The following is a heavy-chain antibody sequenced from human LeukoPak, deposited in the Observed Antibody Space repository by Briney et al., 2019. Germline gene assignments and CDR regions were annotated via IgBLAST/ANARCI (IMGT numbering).Heavy chain of an antibody. D-gene: IGHD3-22*01. Sequence: GWSLRLSCAASGFTFSSYAMSWVRQAPGKGLEWVSAISGSGGSTYYADSVKGRFTISRDNSKNTLYLQMNSLRAEDTAVYYCVRHSSGYYYPFDYWGQGTLVTVSS. CDR1: GFTFSSYA. CDR2: ISGSGGST. CDR3: VRHSSGYYYPFDY. V-gene: IGHV3-23*01. J-gene: IGHJ4*02.